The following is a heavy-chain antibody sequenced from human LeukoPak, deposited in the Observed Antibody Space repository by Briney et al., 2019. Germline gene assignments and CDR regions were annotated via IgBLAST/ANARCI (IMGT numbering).Heavy chain of an antibody. Sequence: GGSLRLSCAASGFTFSSYWMHWVRQAPGKGLVWVSRINSAGSSTSYADSVKGRFTISRDNAKNTLYLQMNSLRAEDTAVYCCAKDLSPPYYDILTGYLDYWGQGTLVTVSS. D-gene: IGHD3-9*01. CDR3: AKDLSPPYYDILTGYLDY. J-gene: IGHJ4*02. V-gene: IGHV3-74*01. CDR2: INSAGSST. CDR1: GFTFSSYW.